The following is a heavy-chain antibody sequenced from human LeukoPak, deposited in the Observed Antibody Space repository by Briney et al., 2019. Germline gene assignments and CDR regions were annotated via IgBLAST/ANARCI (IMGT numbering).Heavy chain of an antibody. Sequence: PGGSLRLSSATSGFSVSSYWLHWVRQSPAKGLVWVSRVNGNGRSTSYADSVKGRFTISRDNAKNTLYLQMNSLRPEDTALYYCVRDLRTDYAFDSWGQGTLVTVSS. CDR2: VNGNGRST. CDR1: GFSVSSYW. J-gene: IGHJ4*02. D-gene: IGHD4-17*01. V-gene: IGHV3-74*01. CDR3: VRDLRTDYAFDS.